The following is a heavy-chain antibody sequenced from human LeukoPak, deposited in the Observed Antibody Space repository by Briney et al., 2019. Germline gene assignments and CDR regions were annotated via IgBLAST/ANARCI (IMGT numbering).Heavy chain of an antibody. CDR2: ISGSGGTT. D-gene: IGHD5/OR15-5a*01. CDR3: AKDPYRVSSGLVDY. Sequence: GGSLRLSCATSGFTFSNYAVSWVRQAPGKGLEWVSSISGSGGTTYYADSVKGRFTISRDNSKNTLYLQMNSLRAEDTAVYYCAKDPYRVSSGLVDYWGQGTLVTVSS. CDR1: GFTFSNYA. V-gene: IGHV3-23*01. J-gene: IGHJ4*02.